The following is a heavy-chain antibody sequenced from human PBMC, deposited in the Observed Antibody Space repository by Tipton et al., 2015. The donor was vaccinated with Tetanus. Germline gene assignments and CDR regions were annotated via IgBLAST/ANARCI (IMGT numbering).Heavy chain of an antibody. CDR1: GFTFTTSA. J-gene: IGHJ4*02. CDR3: ARDRDGDYAAFDY. CDR2: IFSGGST. V-gene: IGHV3-66*01. D-gene: IGHD4-17*01. Sequence: SLRLSCEASGFTFTTSAMSWVRQAPGKGLEWVSVIFSGGSTYYADSVKGRFTISRDNSKNTLYLQMNSLRAEDTAVYYCARDRDGDYAAFDYWGQGTLVTVSS.